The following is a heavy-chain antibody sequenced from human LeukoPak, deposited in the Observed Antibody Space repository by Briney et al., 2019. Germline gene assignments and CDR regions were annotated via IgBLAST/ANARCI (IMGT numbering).Heavy chain of an antibody. D-gene: IGHD4-17*01. CDR2: INPNSGAT. J-gene: IGHJ6*03. Sequence: ASVKVSCKASGYTFTAYYIHWVRQAPGQGLEWMGWINPNSGATNYAQKFQDRVTVTRDTSVGTAYMELTGLRSDDTAVYYCARDIYDYGDYTHYYYVDGWGKGTTVTISS. CDR1: GYTFTAYY. V-gene: IGHV1-2*02. CDR3: ARDIYDYGDYTHYYYVDG.